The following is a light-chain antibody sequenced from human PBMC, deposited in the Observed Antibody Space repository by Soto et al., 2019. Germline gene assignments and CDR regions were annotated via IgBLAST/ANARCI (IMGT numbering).Light chain of an antibody. CDR1: QSITTW. CDR3: QQYNSYPYT. J-gene: IGKJ2*01. V-gene: IGKV1-5*03. Sequence: DIQMTQSPSTLSASVGDRVTITCRASQSITTWLAWYQQKPGKAPKLLIYKASTLESGVPSRFSGSGSGTVFTLTSSRLQPDDFATYYCQQYNSYPYTFGQGTKLEIK. CDR2: KAS.